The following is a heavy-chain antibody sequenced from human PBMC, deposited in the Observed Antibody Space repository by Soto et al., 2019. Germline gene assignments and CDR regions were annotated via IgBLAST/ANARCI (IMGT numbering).Heavy chain of an antibody. D-gene: IGHD4-4*01. Sequence: GASVKVSCKASGYTFTSYSIHWVRQAPGQRLEWMGWVTAGEGITDYSQKFQGRVTITRDTYASTAYMEVSSLRGEDTAVYYCVRGGSNYASWGQGTLVTVSS. J-gene: IGHJ5*02. CDR1: GYTFTSYS. V-gene: IGHV1-3*01. CDR2: VTAGEGIT. CDR3: VRGGSNYAS.